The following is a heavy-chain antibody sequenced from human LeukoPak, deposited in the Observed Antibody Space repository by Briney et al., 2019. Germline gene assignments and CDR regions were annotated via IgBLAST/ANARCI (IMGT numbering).Heavy chain of an antibody. Sequence: PSETLSLTCTVSGGSISSGGYYWSWIRQPAGKGLEWIGRIYTSGSTNYNPSLKSRVTISVDTSKNQFSLKLSSVTAADTAVYYCARELQPPVCWFDPWGQGTLVTVSS. D-gene: IGHD1-14*01. CDR3: ARELQPPVCWFDP. V-gene: IGHV4-61*02. CDR1: GGSISSGGYY. J-gene: IGHJ5*02. CDR2: IYTSGST.